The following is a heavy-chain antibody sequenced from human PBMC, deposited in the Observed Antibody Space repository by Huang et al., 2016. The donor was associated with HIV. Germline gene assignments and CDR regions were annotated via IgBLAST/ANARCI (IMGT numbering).Heavy chain of an antibody. Sequence: QLQLQESGPGLVKPSETLSLTCSVSGGSISSSSYYWGWIRQPPGRGLGWIGSIYYSGRTFYNPSLKSRVTISVDTSKNQFSLRLSSVTAADTSVYYCARHMDCSSSSCLAGGHERGPFDMWGQGTMVTVSS. CDR3: ARHMDCSSSSCLAGGHERGPFDM. J-gene: IGHJ3*02. V-gene: IGHV4-39*01. CDR2: IYYSGRT. D-gene: IGHD2-2*01. CDR1: GGSISSSSYY.